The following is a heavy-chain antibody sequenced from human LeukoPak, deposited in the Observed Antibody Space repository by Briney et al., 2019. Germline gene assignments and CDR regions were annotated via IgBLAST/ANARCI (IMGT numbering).Heavy chain of an antibody. CDR2: ITGSGGST. CDR1: GVTFSNHA. Sequence: GGSLRLSCAASGVTFSNHAMSWVRQAPGKGLEWVSGITGSGGSTYHAESVKGRFTISRDNSKNTLYLEMNSLRAEDTAVYFCAKDLDIVVVPAAAFDYWGQGTLVTVSS. D-gene: IGHD2-2*03. J-gene: IGHJ4*02. V-gene: IGHV3-23*01. CDR3: AKDLDIVVVPAAAFDY.